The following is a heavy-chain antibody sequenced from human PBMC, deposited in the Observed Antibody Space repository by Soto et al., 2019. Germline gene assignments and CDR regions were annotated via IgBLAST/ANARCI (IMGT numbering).Heavy chain of an antibody. CDR3: ANFGDGSSIYYYYGMDV. J-gene: IGHJ6*02. D-gene: IGHD3-16*01. V-gene: IGHV3-23*01. Sequence: PGGSLRLSCAASGFTFSSYAMSWVRQAPGKGLEWVSAISGSGGSTYYADSVKGRFTISRDNSKNTLYLQMNSLRAKDTAVYYCANFGDGSSIYYYYGMDVWGQGTTVTVSS. CDR2: ISGSGGST. CDR1: GFTFSSYA.